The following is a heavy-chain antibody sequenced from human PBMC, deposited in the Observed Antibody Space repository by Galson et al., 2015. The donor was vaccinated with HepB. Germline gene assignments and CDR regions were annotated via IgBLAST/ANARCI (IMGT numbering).Heavy chain of an antibody. CDR2: IIPIFGTA. CDR3: ARAGTYYYDSSGYFDY. D-gene: IGHD3-22*01. CDR1: GGTFSSYA. Sequence: SVKVSCKASGGTFSSYAISWVRQAPGQGLEWMGGIIPIFGTANYAQKFQGRVTITADESTSTAYMELSSLRSEDTAVYYCARAGTYYYDSSGYFDYWGQGTLVTVSS. V-gene: IGHV1-69*13. J-gene: IGHJ4*02.